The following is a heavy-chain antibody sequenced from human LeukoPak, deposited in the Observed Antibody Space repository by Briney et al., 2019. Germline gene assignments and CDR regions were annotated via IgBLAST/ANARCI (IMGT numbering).Heavy chain of an antibody. Sequence: ASVKVSCKASGYTFTSYDINWVRQATGQGLEWMGWMNPNSGNTGYAQKFQGRVTITADESTSTAYMELSSLRSEDTAVYYCARGALQYGDYDGMIDYWGQGTLVTVSS. D-gene: IGHD4-17*01. CDR2: MNPNSGNT. J-gene: IGHJ4*02. V-gene: IGHV1-8*01. CDR1: GYTFTSYD. CDR3: ARGALQYGDYDGMIDY.